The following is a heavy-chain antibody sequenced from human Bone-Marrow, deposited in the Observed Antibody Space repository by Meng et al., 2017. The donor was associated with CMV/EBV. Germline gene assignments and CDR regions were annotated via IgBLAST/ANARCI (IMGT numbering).Heavy chain of an antibody. D-gene: IGHD2-2*01. J-gene: IGHJ4*02. Sequence: GGSLRLSCAASGFTFSSYGMHWVRQAPGKGLEWVAFIRYDGSNKYYADSVKGRFTISRDNSKNTLYLQMNSLRAEDTAVYYCAKDLYVVVVPAAQAFDYWGQGTLVTVSS. V-gene: IGHV3-30*02. CDR2: IRYDGSNK. CDR3: AKDLYVVVVPAAQAFDY. CDR1: GFTFSSYG.